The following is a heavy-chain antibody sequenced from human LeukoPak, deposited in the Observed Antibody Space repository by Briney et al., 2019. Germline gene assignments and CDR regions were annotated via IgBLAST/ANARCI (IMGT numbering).Heavy chain of an antibody. CDR3: IVGAPGAFDI. CDR1: GFTFSSYS. J-gene: IGHJ3*02. D-gene: IGHD1-26*01. CDR2: INSDGSST. V-gene: IGHV3-74*01. Sequence: PGGSLRLSCAASGFTFSSYSMNWVRQAPGKGLVWVSRINSDGSSTSYADSVKGRFTISRDNAKNTLYLQMNSLRAEDTAVYYCIVGAPGAFDIWGQGTMVTVSS.